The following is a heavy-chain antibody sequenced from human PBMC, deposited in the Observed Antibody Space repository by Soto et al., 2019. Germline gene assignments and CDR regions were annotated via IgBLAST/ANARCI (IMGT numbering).Heavy chain of an antibody. V-gene: IGHV3-23*01. D-gene: IGHD3-10*01. Sequence: HPGGSLRLSCAASGFMFENYAMIWVRQAPGKGLEWVATVRGNSYGAYYADSVRGRFIISRDNSKNTMSLQLNSLRDDDTAIYYCATGKSENGVDWLDPWGPGTLVT. J-gene: IGHJ5*02. CDR3: ATGKSENGVDWLDP. CDR1: GFMFENYA. CDR2: VRGNSYGA.